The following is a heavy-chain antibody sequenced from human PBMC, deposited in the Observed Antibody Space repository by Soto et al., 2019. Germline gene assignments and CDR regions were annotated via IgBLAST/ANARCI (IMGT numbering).Heavy chain of an antibody. CDR2: IYADGGT. Sequence: EVELVETGGGLIQPGGSLRLSCAVSGFTVSSNSMSWVRQAPGKGLEWVSLIYADGGTYYGDSVKGRFTISRDTSKNTVTLQMTSLRADDTSGYYCARDNSILGATFQDWGQGTLVTVSS. V-gene: IGHV3-53*02. D-gene: IGHD1-26*01. J-gene: IGHJ1*01. CDR1: GFTVSSNS. CDR3: ARDNSILGATFQD.